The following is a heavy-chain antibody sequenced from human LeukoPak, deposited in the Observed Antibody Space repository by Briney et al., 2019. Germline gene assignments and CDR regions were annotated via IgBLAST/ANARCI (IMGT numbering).Heavy chain of an antibody. J-gene: IGHJ4*02. D-gene: IGHD3-22*01. V-gene: IGHV3-23*01. CDR1: GFTFSSSA. CDR2: ISGSGGST. CDR3: AKKSRLNYYDSSGYYTHFDY. Sequence: GGSLRLSCAASGFTFSSSAMSWVRQAPGKGLEWVSAISGSGGSTYYADSVKGRFTISRDNSKNTLYLQMNSLRAEDTAVYYCAKKSRLNYYDSSGYYTHFDYWGQGTLVTVSS.